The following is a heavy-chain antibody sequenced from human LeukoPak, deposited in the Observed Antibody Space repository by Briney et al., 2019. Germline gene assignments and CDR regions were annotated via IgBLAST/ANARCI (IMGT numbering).Heavy chain of an antibody. V-gene: IGHV3-74*01. J-gene: IGHJ6*03. D-gene: IGHD1-26*01. CDR3: ARDPYSGSYWDYYYYYMDL. CDR2: TRT. CDR1: GFTFSTYW. Sequence: GGSLRLSCAASGFTFSTYWMHWVRQTPGKGLIWVSRTRTIYADSVKGRFTISRDNAKNSLYLQMNSLRAEDTAVYYCARDPYSGSYWDYYYYYMDLWGQGTTVTISS.